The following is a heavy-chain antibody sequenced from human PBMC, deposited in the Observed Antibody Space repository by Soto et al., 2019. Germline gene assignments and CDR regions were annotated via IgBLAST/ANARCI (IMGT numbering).Heavy chain of an antibody. CDR2: TYYRSKWYR. CDR1: GDSVSSNSAA. CDR3: AASTSGIYSDFDY. J-gene: IGHJ4*02. Sequence: SLTCAISGDSVSSNSAAWNWIRQCPSRGLEWLGRTYYRSKWYRDYAVSVKSRITINPDTSNNQFSLQLNSVTPEDTAIYYCAASTSGIYSDFDYWGQGTLVTVSS. V-gene: IGHV6-1*01. D-gene: IGHD1-26*01.